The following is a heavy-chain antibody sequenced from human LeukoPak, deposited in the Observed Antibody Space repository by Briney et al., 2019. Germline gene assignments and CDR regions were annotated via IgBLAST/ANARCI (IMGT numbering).Heavy chain of an antibody. CDR3: ASGKGVRGATIPLDAFDI. Sequence: GASVTVSCKSSVYTFTNYSINWVRQAPGQGGEGMGWISEYNGNTDYAQSLQGRVTLTTDTSTTTAYMDLRNLSSDDTAVYYCASGKGVRGATIPLDAFDIWGQGTMVTVSS. V-gene: IGHV1-18*01. J-gene: IGHJ3*02. CDR1: VYTFTNYS. CDR2: ISEYNGNT. D-gene: IGHD3-10*01.